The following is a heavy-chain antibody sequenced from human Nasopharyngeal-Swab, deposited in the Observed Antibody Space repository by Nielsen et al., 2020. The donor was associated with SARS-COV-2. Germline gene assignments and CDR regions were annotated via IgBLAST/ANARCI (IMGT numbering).Heavy chain of an antibody. CDR2: IYYSGST. CDR1: GGSVSSGSYY. D-gene: IGHD1-14*01. CDR3: ARVTPEPDGDFDY. J-gene: IGHJ4*02. Sequence: SETLSLTCTVSGGSVSSGSYYWSWILQPPGKGLEWIGYIYYSGSTNYNPSLKSRVTISVDTSKNQFSLKLSSVTAADTAVYYCARVTPEPDGDFDYWGQGTLVTVSS. V-gene: IGHV4-61*01.